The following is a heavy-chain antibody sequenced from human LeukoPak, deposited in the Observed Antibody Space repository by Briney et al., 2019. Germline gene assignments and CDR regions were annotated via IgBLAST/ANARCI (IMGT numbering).Heavy chain of an antibody. CDR3: ARSTVTPPYYFDY. V-gene: IGHV4-30-2*01. CDR2: IYHSGST. J-gene: IGHJ4*02. D-gene: IGHD4-11*01. CDR1: GGSISSGGYS. Sequence: SETLSLTCAVSGGSISSGGYSWSWIRQPPGKGLEWIGYIYHSGSTYYNPSLKSRVTISVDRSKNQFSLKLSSVTAADTAVYYCARSTVTPPYYFDYWGQGTLVTVSS.